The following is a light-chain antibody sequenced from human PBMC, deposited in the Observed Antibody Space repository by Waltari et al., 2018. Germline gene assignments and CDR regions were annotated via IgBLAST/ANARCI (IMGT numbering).Light chain of an antibody. CDR2: DVS. J-gene: IGLJ3*02. CDR1: TSDLGGYNY. Sequence: QSALTQPASVSGSPGQSITTSCTGTTSDLGGYNYVSWYQQHPGKAPKLMIYDVSSRPSGVSNRFSGSKSGNTASLIISGLQAEDEADYYCSSFTSSSTWVFGGGTKLTVL. CDR3: SSFTSSSTWV. V-gene: IGLV2-14*01.